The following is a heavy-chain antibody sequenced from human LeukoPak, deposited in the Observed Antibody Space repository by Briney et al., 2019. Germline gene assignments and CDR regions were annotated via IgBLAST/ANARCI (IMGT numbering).Heavy chain of an antibody. CDR2: ISSRTSTI. J-gene: IGHJ4*02. Sequence: GGSLRLSCAASGFTFSSYSMNWLRQAPGKGLEWVSYISSRTSTIYYADSVKGRFTNSRDNAKNSLYLQMNSLRAEDTAVYYCARDFGDNYYDSSGYYYWGQGTLVTVSS. V-gene: IGHV3-48*01. CDR3: ARDFGDNYYDSSGYYY. CDR1: GFTFSSYS. D-gene: IGHD3-22*01.